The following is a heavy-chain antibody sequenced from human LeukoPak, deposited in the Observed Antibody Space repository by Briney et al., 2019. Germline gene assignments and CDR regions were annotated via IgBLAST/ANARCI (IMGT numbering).Heavy chain of an antibody. CDR1: GFTFSSYA. CDR2: ISGSGGST. Sequence: PGGSLRLSCAASGFTFSSYAMSWVRQAPGKGLEWVSAISGSGGSTYYADSVKGRFTISRDNSKNTLYLQMNSLRAEDTAVYYCAKLSGRYYDSSGYYPDYWGQGILVTVSS. J-gene: IGHJ4*02. V-gene: IGHV3-23*01. D-gene: IGHD3-22*01. CDR3: AKLSGRYYDSSGYYPDY.